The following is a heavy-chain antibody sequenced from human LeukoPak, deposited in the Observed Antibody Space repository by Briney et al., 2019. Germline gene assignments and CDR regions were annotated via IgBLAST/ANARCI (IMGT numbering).Heavy chain of an antibody. J-gene: IGHJ3*01. CDR1: GYTFTSYY. CDR3: ARAGGGYSSGWGAFDF. D-gene: IGHD5-18*01. V-gene: IGHV1-46*01. Sequence: ASVKVSCKASGYTFTSYYMHWVRQAPGQGLEWMGIINPSGGSTSYAQKFQGRVTMTRDTSIITAYLELSGLRSDDTAVYYCARAGGGYSSGWGAFDFWGQGTMVTVSS. CDR2: INPSGGST.